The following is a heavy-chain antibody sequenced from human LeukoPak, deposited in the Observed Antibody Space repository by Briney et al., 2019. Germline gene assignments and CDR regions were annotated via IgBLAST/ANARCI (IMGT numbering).Heavy chain of an antibody. J-gene: IGHJ6*02. D-gene: IGHD3-10*01. CDR1: GGSISSYY. CDR3: ARASMVRGISGMDV. V-gene: IGHV4-4*07. CDR2: IYTSGST. Sequence: SETLSLTCTVSGGSISSYYWSWIRQPAGKGLEWIGRIYTSGSTNYNPSLKSRVTMSVDTSRNQFSLKLSSVTAADTAVYYCARASMVRGISGMDVWGQGTTVTVSS.